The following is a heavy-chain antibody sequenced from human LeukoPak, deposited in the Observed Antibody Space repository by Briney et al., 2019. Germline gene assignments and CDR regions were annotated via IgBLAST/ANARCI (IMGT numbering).Heavy chain of an antibody. D-gene: IGHD1-26*01. Sequence: PGGSLRLSCAASGFTFSSYWMHWVRQAPAKGLVWVSRINSDGSSTSYADSVKGRFTISRDNAKNTLYLQMNSLRAEDTAVYYCARAKWELLGYFDYWGQGTLVTVSS. J-gene: IGHJ4*02. CDR2: INSDGSST. CDR3: ARAKWELLGYFDY. CDR1: GFTFSSYW. V-gene: IGHV3-74*01.